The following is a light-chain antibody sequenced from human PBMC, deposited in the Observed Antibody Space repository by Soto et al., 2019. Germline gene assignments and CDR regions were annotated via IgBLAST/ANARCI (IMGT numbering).Light chain of an antibody. Sequence: DIQVTQSPSFLSASVGDRVTITCRASQGISSHLTWYQQAPGKAPKVLIYAASSLQSGVPSRFSGSGSGTDFTLTISSLQPEDFATYYCQQSYSTPITFGQGTRLEN. CDR2: AAS. J-gene: IGKJ5*01. CDR1: QGISSH. CDR3: QQSYSTPIT. V-gene: IGKV1-39*01.